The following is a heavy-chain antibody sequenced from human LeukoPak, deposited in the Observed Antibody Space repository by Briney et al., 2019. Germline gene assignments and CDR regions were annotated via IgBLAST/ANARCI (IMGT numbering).Heavy chain of an antibody. CDR1: GFTFSNYA. J-gene: IGHJ4*02. V-gene: IGHV3-23*01. CDR3: AKDGAPYDSSDYDYVGYFDY. D-gene: IGHD3-22*01. CDR2: ISISAGNT. Sequence: GGSLRPSCASSGFTFSNYAMSWVRQTPGKGLEWVSAISISAGNTYYAGSVKGRFTISRDNSKNTLYLQMHSLRAEDTAVYYCAKDGAPYDSSDYDYVGYFDYWGQGTLVTVSS.